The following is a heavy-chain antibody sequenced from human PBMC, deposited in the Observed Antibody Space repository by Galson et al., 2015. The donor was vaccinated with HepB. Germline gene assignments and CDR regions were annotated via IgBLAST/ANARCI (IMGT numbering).Heavy chain of an antibody. J-gene: IGHJ5*02. D-gene: IGHD2-8*01. CDR3: VGENAIGP. CDR2: IYSAGNA. V-gene: IGHV3-66*01. CDR1: GFTVNSHYY. Sequence: SLRLSCAASGFTVNSHYYMSWVRQAPGKGLEWVGDIYSAGNAYYGDSVQGRFTLSRDNFKRTMYLQMNSLRAEDTAVYYCVGENAIGPWGQGTLVTVSS.